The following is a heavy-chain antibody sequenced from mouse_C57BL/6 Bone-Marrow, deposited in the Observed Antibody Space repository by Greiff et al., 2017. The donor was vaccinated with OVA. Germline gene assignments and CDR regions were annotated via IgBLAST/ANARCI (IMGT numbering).Heavy chain of an antibody. J-gene: IGHJ4*01. Sequence: VQLQQPGAELVMPGASVKLSCKASGYTFTSYWMHWVKQRPGQGLEWIGEIDPSDSYTNYNQQFKGKSTLTVDKSSSTAYMQLSSLTSEDSAVYDCARLYAMDYWGQGTSVTVSS. V-gene: IGHV1-69*01. CDR3: ARLYAMDY. CDR2: IDPSDSYT. CDR1: GYTFTSYW.